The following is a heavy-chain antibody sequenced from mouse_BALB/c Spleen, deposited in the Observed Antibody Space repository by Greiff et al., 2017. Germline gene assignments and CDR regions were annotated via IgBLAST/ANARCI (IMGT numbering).Heavy chain of an antibody. Sequence: EVMLVESGGGLVQPGGSRKLSCAASGFTFSSFGMHWVRQAPEKGLEWVAYISSGSSTIYYADTVKGRFTISRDNPKNTLFLQMTSLRSEDTAMYYCARSYCYDGYYYAMDYWGQGTSVTVSS. J-gene: IGHJ4*01. D-gene: IGHD2-12*01. CDR2: ISSGSSTI. CDR1: GFTFSSFG. V-gene: IGHV5-17*02. CDR3: ARSYCYDGYYYAMDY.